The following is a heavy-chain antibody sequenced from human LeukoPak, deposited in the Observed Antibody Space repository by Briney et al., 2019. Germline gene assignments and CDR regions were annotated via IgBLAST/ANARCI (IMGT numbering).Heavy chain of an antibody. D-gene: IGHD1-26*01. CDR2: IWYDGTKR. CDR1: GFLYNNYG. J-gene: IGHJ3*01. Sequence: PGGSLRLSCAASGFLYNNYGVHWVRQAPGKGLEWVALIWYDGTKRYYTDSVKGRFTISRDDSKSTLYLQMNSLRVEDTAVYYCAPLGGSYGWAAFDVWGRARMVTVSS. CDR3: APLGGSYGWAAFDV. V-gene: IGHV3-33*01.